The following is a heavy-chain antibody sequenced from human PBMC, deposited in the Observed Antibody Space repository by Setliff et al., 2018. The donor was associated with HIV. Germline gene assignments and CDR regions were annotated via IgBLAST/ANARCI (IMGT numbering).Heavy chain of an antibody. CDR1: GYTFTGYY. Sequence: ASVKVSCKASGYTFTGYYMHWLRQAPGQGLEWMGWINTYNGNTKYGHKFQGSVTMTTDTSTSTVYMELRNLRADDTAVYFCARGGPARVALLYWFDPWGQGTLVTVSS. J-gene: IGHJ5*02. D-gene: IGHD2-21*01. V-gene: IGHV1-2*07. CDR3: ARGGPARVALLYWFDP. CDR2: INTYNGNT.